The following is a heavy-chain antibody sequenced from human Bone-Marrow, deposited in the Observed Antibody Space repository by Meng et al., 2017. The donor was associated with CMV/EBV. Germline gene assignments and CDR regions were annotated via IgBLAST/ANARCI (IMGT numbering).Heavy chain of an antibody. J-gene: IGHJ4*02. Sequence: QVQTQESGPGLVRPSETLSLTCIVSGASFKNYNWNWVRQPAGQGLEWIGLIQVIGHTVYNPSLKSRVTVSLDASKNQFSLTLNSVTAADTATYYCAGSRPGGGACDYWGQGILVTASS. D-gene: IGHD3-16*01. V-gene: IGHV4-4*07. CDR2: IQVIGHT. CDR3: AGSRPGGGACDY. CDR1: GASFKNYN.